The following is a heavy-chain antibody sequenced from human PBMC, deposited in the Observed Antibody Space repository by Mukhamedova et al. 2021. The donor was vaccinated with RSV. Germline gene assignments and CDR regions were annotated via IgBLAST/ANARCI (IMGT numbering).Heavy chain of an antibody. CDR2: LGIA. V-gene: IGHV1-69*04. J-gene: IGHJ6*02. D-gene: IGHD3-9*01. Sequence: LGIANYAQKFQGRVTITADKSTSTAYMELSSLRSEDTAVYYCARDPADILTGYGTINGMDVWGQGTTVTVSS. CDR3: ARDPADILTGYGTINGMDV.